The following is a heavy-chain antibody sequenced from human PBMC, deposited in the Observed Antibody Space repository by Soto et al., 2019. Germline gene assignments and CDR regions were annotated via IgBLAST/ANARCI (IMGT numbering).Heavy chain of an antibody. Sequence: QIHLVQSGAEVKKPGASVKVSCKGSGYGFTTYGITWVRQAPGQGLEWMAWISAHNGNTNYAQKLQGRVTVTRDTSTSTAYMALRCLRSDDTAVYYCASGRYGDYWCQGALGTV. CDR2: ISAHNGNT. V-gene: IGHV1-18*01. D-gene: IGHD1-26*01. CDR1: GYGFTTYG. J-gene: IGHJ4*02. CDR3: ASGRYGDY.